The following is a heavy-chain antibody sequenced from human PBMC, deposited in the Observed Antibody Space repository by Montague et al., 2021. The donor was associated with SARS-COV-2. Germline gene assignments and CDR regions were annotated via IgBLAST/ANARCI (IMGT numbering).Heavy chain of an antibody. CDR3: ARDRQWPRERSYLDQ. CDR1: GGSLNGFY. V-gene: IGHV4-34*01. J-gene: IGHJ1*01. CDR2: IENTGNT. D-gene: IGHD6-19*01. Sequence: SETLSLTCAVYGGSLNGFYWTWIRQPPGKGLEWIGEIENTGNTHIDPSLKSRVTISVDASKNQFSLRLTSVTAADAGLYYCARDRQWPRERSYLDQWGQGILVTVSS.